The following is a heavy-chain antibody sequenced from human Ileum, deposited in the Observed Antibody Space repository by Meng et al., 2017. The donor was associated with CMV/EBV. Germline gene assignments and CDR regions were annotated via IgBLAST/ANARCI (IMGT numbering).Heavy chain of an antibody. J-gene: IGHJ6*02. CDR1: GGSISSYY. Sequence: SETLSLTCTVSGGSISSYYWSWIRQPPGKGLEWIGYIYYSWSTNYNPSLKSRVTISVDTSKNQFSLKLSSVTAADTAVYYCARSNFITIFGVASTYYYGMDVWGQGTTVTVSS. CDR2: IYYSWST. CDR3: ARSNFITIFGVASTYYYGMDV. V-gene: IGHV4-59*01. D-gene: IGHD3-3*01.